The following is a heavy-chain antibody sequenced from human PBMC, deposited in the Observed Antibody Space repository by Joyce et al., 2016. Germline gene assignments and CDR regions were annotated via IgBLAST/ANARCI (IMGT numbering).Heavy chain of an antibody. J-gene: IGHJ3*01. CDR3: VYSTNLDAFDF. V-gene: IGHV4-39*01. Sequence: QLQLQESGPGLVKPSETLSLTCTVSGGSISSSSYYWGWIRQPPGKGLEWIGSIYFSGRTSYNPSLRSRVTVSVDTSKTQFSLKLSSVTAADTAVFYCVYSTNLDAFDFWGQGTMVTVSS. CDR1: GGSISSSSYY. D-gene: IGHD6-13*01. CDR2: IYFSGRT.